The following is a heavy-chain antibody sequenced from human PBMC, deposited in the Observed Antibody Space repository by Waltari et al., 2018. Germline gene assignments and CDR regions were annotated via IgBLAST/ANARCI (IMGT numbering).Heavy chain of an antibody. CDR2: IYYSGST. CDR3: ARAGKWLRFWKVDY. D-gene: IGHD5-12*01. J-gene: IGHJ4*02. Sequence: QVQLQESGPGLVKPSETLSLTCTVSGGSISSYYWSWIRQPPGKGLEWIGYIYYSGSTNYNPSLKSRVTISVDTSKNQFSLKLSSVTAADTAVYYCARAGKWLRFWKVDYWGQGTLVTVSS. CDR1: GGSISSYY. V-gene: IGHV4-59*01.